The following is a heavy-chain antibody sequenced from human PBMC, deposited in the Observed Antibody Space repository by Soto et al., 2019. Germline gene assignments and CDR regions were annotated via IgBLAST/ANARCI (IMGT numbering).Heavy chain of an antibody. Sequence: GGSLRLSCAASGFTFSSYSMNWVRQAPGKGLEWVSYISSSSSTIYYADSVKGRFTISRDNAKNSLYLQMNSLRDEDTAVYYCARGSIWYSSSSYYYYGMDVWGQGTTVTVSS. D-gene: IGHD6-6*01. V-gene: IGHV3-48*02. CDR2: ISSSSSTI. CDR1: GFTFSSYS. CDR3: ARGSIWYSSSSYYYYGMDV. J-gene: IGHJ6*02.